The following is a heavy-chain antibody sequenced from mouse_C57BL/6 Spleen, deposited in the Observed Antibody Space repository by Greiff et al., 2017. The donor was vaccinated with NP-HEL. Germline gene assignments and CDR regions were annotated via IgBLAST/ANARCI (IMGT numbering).Heavy chain of an antibody. D-gene: IGHD2-3*01. J-gene: IGHJ3*01. Sequence: QVQLQQPGAELVKPGASVKLSCKASGYTFTSYWMHWVKQRPGQGLEWIGMIHPNSGSTNYNEKFKSKATLTVDKSSSTAYMQLRSLTSEDSAVYDCARSSEGYSWFAYWGQGTLVTVSA. V-gene: IGHV1-64*01. CDR2: IHPNSGST. CDR1: GYTFTSYW. CDR3: ARSSEGYSWFAY.